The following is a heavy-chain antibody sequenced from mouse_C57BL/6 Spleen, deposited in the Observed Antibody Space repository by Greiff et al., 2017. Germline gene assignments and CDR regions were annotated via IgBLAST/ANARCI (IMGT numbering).Heavy chain of an antibody. J-gene: IGHJ3*01. V-gene: IGHV1-85*01. CDR3: ALLPEAWFAY. CDR1: GYTFTSYD. CDR2: IYPRDGST. Sequence: QVQLQQPGAELVRPGTSVKLSCKASGYTFTSYDINWVKQRPGQGLEWIGWIYPRDGSTKYNEKFKGKATLTVDTSSSTAYMELHSLTSEDSAVYFCALLPEAWFAYWGQGTLVTVSA. D-gene: IGHD2-1*01.